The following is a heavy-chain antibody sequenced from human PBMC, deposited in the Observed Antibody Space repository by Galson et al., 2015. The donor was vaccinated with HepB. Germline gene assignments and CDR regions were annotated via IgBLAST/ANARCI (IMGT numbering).Heavy chain of an antibody. CDR1: GFTFSSYA. CDR2: ISYDGSNK. J-gene: IGHJ3*02. Sequence: SLRLSCAASGFTFSSYAMHWVRQAPGKGLEWVAVISYDGSNKYYADSVKGRFTISRDNSKNTLCLQMNSLRAGDTAVYYCARDYDFWSGYYVGAFDIWGQGTMVTVSS. D-gene: IGHD3-3*01. CDR3: ARDYDFWSGYYVGAFDI. V-gene: IGHV3-30*04.